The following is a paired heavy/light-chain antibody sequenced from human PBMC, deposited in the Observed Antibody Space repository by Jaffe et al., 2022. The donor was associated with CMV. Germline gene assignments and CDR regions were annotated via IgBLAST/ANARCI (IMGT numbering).Light chain of an antibody. CDR1: NIGSKS. CDR3: QVWDSSSDHPYVV. V-gene: IGLV3-21*04. J-gene: IGLJ2*01. CDR2: YDS. Sequence: SYVLTQPPSVSVAPGKTARITCGGNNIGSKSVHWYQQKPGQAPVLVIYYDSDRPSGIPERFSGSNSGNTATLTISRVEAGDEADYYCQVWDSSSDHPYVVFGGGTKLTVL.
Heavy chain of an antibody. Sequence: QVQLVQSGAEVKKPGASVKVSCKASGYTFTSYGISWVRQAPGQGLEWMGWISAYNGNTNYAQKLQGRVTMTTDTSTSTAYMELRSLRSDDTAVYYCARDPRRTRLVGATTSWFDPWGQGTLVTVSS. D-gene: IGHD1-26*01. CDR3: ARDPRRTRLVGATTSWFDP. CDR1: GYTFTSYG. V-gene: IGHV1-18*04. CDR2: ISAYNGNT. J-gene: IGHJ5*02.